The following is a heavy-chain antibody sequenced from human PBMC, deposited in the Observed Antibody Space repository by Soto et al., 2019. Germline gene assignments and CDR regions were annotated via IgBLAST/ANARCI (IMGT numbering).Heavy chain of an antibody. D-gene: IGHD3-10*01. CDR2: INHSGST. Sequence: QVQLQQWGAGLLKPSETLSLTCAVYGGSFSGYYWSWIRQPPGKGLEWIGEINHSGSTNYNPSLTSRVTISVDTSKNQLSLELSSVTAASTAVYYCMASGDAKMTPRSAFDIWGQWTMVTVSS. CDR3: MASGDAKMTPRSAFDI. CDR1: GGSFSGYY. V-gene: IGHV4-34*01. J-gene: IGHJ3*02.